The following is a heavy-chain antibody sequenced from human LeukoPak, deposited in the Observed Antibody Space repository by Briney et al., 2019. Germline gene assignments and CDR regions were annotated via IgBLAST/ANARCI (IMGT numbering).Heavy chain of an antibody. J-gene: IGHJ4*02. CDR3: ARDEYSYGSTPHDY. V-gene: IGHV3-21*01. CDR2: ISSSSSYI. D-gene: IGHD5-18*01. Sequence: GGSLRLSCAASGFTFSSYSMNWVRQAPGKGLEWVSSISSSSSYIYYADSVKGRFTISRDNAKNSLYLQMNSPRAEDTAVYYCARDEYSYGSTPHDYWGQGTLVTVSS. CDR1: GFTFSSYS.